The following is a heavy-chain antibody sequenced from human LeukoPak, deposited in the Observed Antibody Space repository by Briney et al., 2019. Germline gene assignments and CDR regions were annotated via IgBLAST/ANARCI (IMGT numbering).Heavy chain of an antibody. CDR1: GGSISSYY. Sequence: PSXTLSLTCTVSGGSISSYYWSWIRQPAGKGLEWIGRIYTSGSTNYNPSLKSRITMSVDTSKNQFSLKLSSVTAADTAVYYCARAARYYETSNFDYWGQGTLVTVSS. V-gene: IGHV4-4*07. CDR3: ARAARYYETSNFDY. CDR2: IYTSGST. D-gene: IGHD3-22*01. J-gene: IGHJ4*02.